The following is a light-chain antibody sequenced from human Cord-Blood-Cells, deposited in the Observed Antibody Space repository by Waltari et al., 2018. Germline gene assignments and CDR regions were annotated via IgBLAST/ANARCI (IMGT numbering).Light chain of an antibody. CDR1: QSLLHSNGYTY. CDR3: MQALQTPIT. Sequence: EIVMTQSPLSLPVTPGEPDSISCRSSQSLLHSNGYTYLDWYLQKPGQSPQLLIYLGSNRASGVPDRFSGSGSGTDFTLKISRVEAEDVGVYYCMQALQTPITFGQGTRLEIK. J-gene: IGKJ5*01. V-gene: IGKV2-28*01. CDR2: LGS.